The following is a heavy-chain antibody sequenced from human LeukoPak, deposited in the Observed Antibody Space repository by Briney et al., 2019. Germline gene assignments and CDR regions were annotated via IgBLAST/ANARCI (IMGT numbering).Heavy chain of an antibody. CDR1: GGSISSGDYY. CDR3: ARYCTNGVCFPYYFDY. CDR2: IYYSGST. Sequence: SETLFLTCTVSGGSISSGDYYWSWIRQPPGKGLEWIGYIYYSGSTYYNPSLKSRVTISVDTSKNQFSLKLSSVTAADTAVYYCARYCTNGVCFPYYFDYWGQGTLVTVSS. D-gene: IGHD2-8*01. V-gene: IGHV4-30-4*08. J-gene: IGHJ4*02.